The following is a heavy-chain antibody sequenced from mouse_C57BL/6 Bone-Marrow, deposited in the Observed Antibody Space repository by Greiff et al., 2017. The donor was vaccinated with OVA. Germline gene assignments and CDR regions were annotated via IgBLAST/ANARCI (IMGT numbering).Heavy chain of an antibody. CDR1: GFSLSTFGMG. Sequence: QVTLKVSGPGILQPSQTLSLSCSFSGFSLSTFGMGVGWIRQPSGKGLVWLAHLWWGDDTYYNPALKSRLLISKDTTKNQVFYKNANVDTADTATYYCARIWRLRGWYFDVWGTGTTVTVSS. CDR3: ARIWRLRGWYFDV. J-gene: IGHJ1*03. V-gene: IGHV8-8*01. CDR2: LWWGDDT. D-gene: IGHD2-4*01.